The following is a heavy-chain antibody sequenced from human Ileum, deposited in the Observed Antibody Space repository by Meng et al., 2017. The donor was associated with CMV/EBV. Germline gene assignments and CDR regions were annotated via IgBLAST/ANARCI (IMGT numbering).Heavy chain of an antibody. D-gene: IGHD2-2*01. V-gene: IGHV4-59*12. CDR3: ARDGILGGYCSSTSCYVYGMDV. CDR1: GGSFGSFY. CDR2: IYHTGAT. Sequence: SETLSLTCTVSGGSFGSFYGNWFRQPPGKGLEWIAYIYHTGATVSNPSLRSRLTISIDTSRNQFSLKLSSVTAADTAVYYCARDGILGGYCSSTSCYVYGMDVWGQGTTVTVSS. J-gene: IGHJ6*02.